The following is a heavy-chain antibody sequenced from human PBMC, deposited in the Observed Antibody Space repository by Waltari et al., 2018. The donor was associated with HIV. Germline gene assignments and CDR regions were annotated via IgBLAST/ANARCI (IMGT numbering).Heavy chain of an antibody. CDR2: IYPHTGRV. D-gene: IGHD3-10*01. V-gene: IGHV5-51*03. CDR1: GYPFTSYW. CDR3: ARRPDYGGDWFGS. J-gene: IGHJ5*01. Sequence: EVRLVQSGAVVKRPGESLKISCKTSGYPFTSYWIGWVGQTAGKGLEWIGVIYPHTGRVQYNPSFHGRGGISTDWSTRTAYLEWRSLTALDTGVYYCARRPDYGGDWFGSWGQGTLVSVSS.